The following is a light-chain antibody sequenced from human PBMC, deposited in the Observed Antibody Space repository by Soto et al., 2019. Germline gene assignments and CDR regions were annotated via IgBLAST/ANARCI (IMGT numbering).Light chain of an antibody. V-gene: IGKV3-11*01. J-gene: IGKJ4*01. Sequence: EIVLTQSPVTLSLSPGERATLSCRASQGIDRFLAWYQHRPGQSPRLLIYDASTRATGIPARFSGSGSGTDFTLTISSLEPEDFAVYYCQHRSNWPLTFGGGTKVEI. CDR2: DAS. CDR3: QHRSNWPLT. CDR1: QGIDRF.